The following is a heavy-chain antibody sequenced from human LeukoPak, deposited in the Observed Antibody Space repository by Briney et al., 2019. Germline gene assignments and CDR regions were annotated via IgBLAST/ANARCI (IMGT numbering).Heavy chain of an antibody. V-gene: IGHV3-48*03. Sequence: GGSLRLSCAASAFTVSSYEMNWVRQAPGKGLEWVSYISSSGRTFYYADSVKGRFTISRDNGKTSLYLQMNGLRVEDTAAYYCARDSRGSSWFFYYWGQGALVTVSS. D-gene: IGHD6-13*01. CDR1: AFTVSSYE. J-gene: IGHJ4*02. CDR2: ISSSGRTF. CDR3: ARDSRGSSWFFYY.